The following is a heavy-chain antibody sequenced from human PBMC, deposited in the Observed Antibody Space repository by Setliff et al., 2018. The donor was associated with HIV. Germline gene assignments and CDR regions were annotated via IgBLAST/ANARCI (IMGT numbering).Heavy chain of an antibody. CDR2: ISTKGDNT. CDR1: GFMFSNYK. CDR3: ARDSSSRGQTTVGFDY. V-gene: IGHV3-64*02. D-gene: IGHD1-26*01. Sequence: PGGSLRLSCAASGFMFSNYKMIWVRQAPGEGLEWVSAISTKGDNTYYADSVKGRFTISRDNSKNTVYLQMDSLRAEDMAVYYCARDSSSRGQTTVGFDYWGQGMLVTVSS. J-gene: IGHJ4*02.